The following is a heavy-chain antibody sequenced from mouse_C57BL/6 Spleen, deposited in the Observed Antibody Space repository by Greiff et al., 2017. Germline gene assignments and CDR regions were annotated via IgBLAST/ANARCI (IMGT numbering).Heavy chain of an antibody. J-gene: IGHJ2*01. CDR3: ARGNDYDPYYFDY. V-gene: IGHV1-26*01. Sequence: VQLQQSGPELVKPGASVKISCKASGYTFTDYYMNWVKQSHGKSLEWIGDINPNNGGTSYNQKFKGKATLTVDKSSSTAYMERRSLTSEDSAVYYCARGNDYDPYYFDYWGQGTTLTVSS. D-gene: IGHD2-4*01. CDR1: GYTFTDYY. CDR2: INPNNGGT.